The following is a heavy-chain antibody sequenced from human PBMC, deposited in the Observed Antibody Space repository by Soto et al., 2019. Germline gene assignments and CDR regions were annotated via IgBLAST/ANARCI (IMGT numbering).Heavy chain of an antibody. J-gene: IGHJ6*02. CDR2: INHSGST. V-gene: IGHV4-34*01. CDR1: GGSFSGYY. Sequence: SETLSLTCAVYGGSFSGYYWSWIRQPPGRGLEWIGEINHSGSTNYNPSLKSRVTISVDTSKNRFSLRLRSVTAADTAVYYCARVRRCSNTSCYTYPKSYYYGIDVWGQGTTVTVSS. CDR3: ARVRRCSNTSCYTYPKSYYYGIDV. D-gene: IGHD2-2*02.